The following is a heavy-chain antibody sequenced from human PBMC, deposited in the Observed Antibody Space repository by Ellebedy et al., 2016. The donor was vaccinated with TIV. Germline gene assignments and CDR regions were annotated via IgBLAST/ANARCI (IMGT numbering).Heavy chain of an antibody. J-gene: IGHJ4*02. CDR3: VRARPYCGGDCFSFGN. D-gene: IGHD2-21*02. V-gene: IGHV3-23*01. CDR1: GFNFKIYS. CDR2: ISGRGINT. Sequence: GGSLRLXCEASGFNFKIYSMAWVRQGPGKGLEWVSGISGRGINTEYEDSVKGRFTISRDNSKNTLYLQMHSLRAEDTAVYYCVRARPYCGGDCFSFGNWGQGSLVTVSS.